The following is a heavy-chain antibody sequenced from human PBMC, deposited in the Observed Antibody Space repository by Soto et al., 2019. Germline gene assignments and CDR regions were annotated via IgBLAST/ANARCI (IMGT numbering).Heavy chain of an antibody. CDR1: GYTFTSYG. J-gene: IGHJ6*03. CDR3: ARLVVPAALYYYYYYYMDV. Sequence: ASVKVSCKASGYTFTSYGISWVRQAPGQGLEWMGWNSAYNGNTNYAQKLQGRVTMTTDTSTSTAYMELRSLRSDDTAVYYCARLVVPAALYYYYYYYMDVWGKGTTVTVSS. CDR2: NSAYNGNT. D-gene: IGHD2-2*01. V-gene: IGHV1-18*01.